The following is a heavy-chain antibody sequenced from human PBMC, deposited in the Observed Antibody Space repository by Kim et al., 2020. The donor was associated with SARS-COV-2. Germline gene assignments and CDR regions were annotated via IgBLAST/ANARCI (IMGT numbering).Heavy chain of an antibody. CDR2: IYYSGST. D-gene: IGHD3-22*01. Sequence: SETLSLTCTVSGGSISSSSYYWGWIRQPPGKGLEWIGSIYYSGSTYYNPSLKSRVTISVDTSKNQFSLKLSSVTAADTAVYYCASPDDGSSGYYGWYFDLWGRGTLVTVSS. CDR3: ASPDDGSSGYYGWYFDL. V-gene: IGHV4-39*01. CDR1: GGSISSSSYY. J-gene: IGHJ2*01.